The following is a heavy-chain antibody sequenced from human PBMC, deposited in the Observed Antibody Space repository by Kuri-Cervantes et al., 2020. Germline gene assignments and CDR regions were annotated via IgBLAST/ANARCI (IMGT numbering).Heavy chain of an antibody. D-gene: IGHD3-10*01. V-gene: IGHV3-13*01. CDR1: GFTFSSYD. CDR3: AKGQIYGSGMNWFDP. Sequence: GESLKISCAASGFTFSSYDMHWVRQATGKGLEWVSAIGTAGDTYYPGSVKGRFTISRENAKNSLYLQMNSLRAGDTAVYYCAKGQIYGSGMNWFDPWGQGTLVTVSS. CDR2: IGTAGDT. J-gene: IGHJ5*02.